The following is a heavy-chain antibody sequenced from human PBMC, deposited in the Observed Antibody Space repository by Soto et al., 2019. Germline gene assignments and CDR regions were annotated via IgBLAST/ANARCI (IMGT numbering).Heavy chain of an antibody. D-gene: IGHD3-10*01. CDR1: GASISSSSYY. Sequence: SETLSLTCTVSGASISSSSYYWGWIRQPPGKGLEWIGNVYYRGSTYYSPSLKSRVIVSVDTSNNVFSLRLSSVTAADTAVYYCPRKVSATGYYFDNWGHGSLVTVSS. J-gene: IGHJ4*01. CDR3: PRKVSATGYYFDN. V-gene: IGHV4-39*02. CDR2: VYYRGST.